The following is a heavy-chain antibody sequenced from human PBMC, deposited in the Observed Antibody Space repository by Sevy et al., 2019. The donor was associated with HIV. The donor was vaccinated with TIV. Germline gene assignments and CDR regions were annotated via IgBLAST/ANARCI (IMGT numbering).Heavy chain of an antibody. J-gene: IGHJ3*02. CDR3: ARDGLYYDSSGHRARRAFDI. Sequence: GGSLRLSCAASGFTFSSYSMNWVRQAPGKGLEWVSYISSSSSTIYYADSVKGRFTISRDNAKNSLYLQMNSLRDEDTAVYDCARDGLYYDSSGHRARRAFDIWGQGTMVTVSS. V-gene: IGHV3-48*02. CDR2: ISSSSSTI. CDR1: GFTFSSYS. D-gene: IGHD3-22*01.